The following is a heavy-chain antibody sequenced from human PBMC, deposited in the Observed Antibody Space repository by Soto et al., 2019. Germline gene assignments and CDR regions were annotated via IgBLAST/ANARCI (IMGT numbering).Heavy chain of an antibody. CDR1: GYTFTSYG. V-gene: IGHV1-18*04. CDR2: ISAYNGNT. J-gene: IGHJ4*02. CDR3: ARDQDVPYYYDSSGYYYPFDY. D-gene: IGHD3-22*01. Sequence: ASVKVSCKASGYTFTSYGISRVRQAPGQGLEWMGWISAYNGNTNYAQKLQGRVTMTTDTSTSTAYMELRSLRSDDAAVYYCARDQDVPYYYDSSGYYYPFDYWGQGTLVTVSS.